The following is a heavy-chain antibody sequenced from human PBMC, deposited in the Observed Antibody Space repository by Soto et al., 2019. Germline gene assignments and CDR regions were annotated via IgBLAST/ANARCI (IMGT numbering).Heavy chain of an antibody. J-gene: IGHJ4*02. Sequence: QVQLQESGPGLVKPSETLSLTCSVSDGSVNTGNYYWSWIRQPPGKGLEWIGHICYIGTTNSNPSLKSRVTISVDTSKNQFSLKVTSVTAADTAVYFCAREEKQLSRYGGDFDYWGQGILVTVSS. CDR3: AREEKQLSRYGGDFDY. D-gene: IGHD3-16*01. V-gene: IGHV4-61*01. CDR1: DGSVNTGNYY. CDR2: ICYIGTT.